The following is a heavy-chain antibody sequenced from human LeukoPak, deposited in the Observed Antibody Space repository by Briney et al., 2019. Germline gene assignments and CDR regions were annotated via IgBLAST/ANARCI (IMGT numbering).Heavy chain of an antibody. J-gene: IGHJ3*02. D-gene: IGHD2-8*01. CDR1: GFTFTNYG. Sequence: PGGSLRLSCAASGFTFTNYGMHWVRQAPGKGLEWVAVVSYDGNDRYYADSVKGRFTISRDNAKNSLYLQMNSLRAEDTAVYYCARDYCTNGVCYRDAFDIWGQGTMVTVSS. CDR2: VSYDGNDR. CDR3: ARDYCTNGVCYRDAFDI. V-gene: IGHV3-30*03.